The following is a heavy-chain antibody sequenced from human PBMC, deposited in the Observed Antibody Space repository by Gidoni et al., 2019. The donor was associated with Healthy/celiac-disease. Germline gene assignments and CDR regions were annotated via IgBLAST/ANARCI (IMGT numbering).Heavy chain of an antibody. J-gene: IGHJ6*02. V-gene: IGHV4-34*01. CDR2: INHSGST. CDR1: GGSFSGYY. Sequence: QVQLQQWGAGLLKPSETLSLTCAVYGGSFSGYYWRWIRQPPGKGLEWIGEINHSGSTNYNPSLKSRVTISVDTSKNQFSLKLSSVTAADTAVYYCARRKDHYYDSSGYYNSYYYYYYGMDVWGQGTTVTVSS. CDR3: ARRKDHYYDSSGYYNSYYYYYYGMDV. D-gene: IGHD3-22*01.